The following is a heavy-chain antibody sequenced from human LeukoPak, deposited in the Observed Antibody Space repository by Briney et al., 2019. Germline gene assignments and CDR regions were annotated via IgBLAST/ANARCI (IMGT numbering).Heavy chain of an antibody. CDR3: ARGAHIVGARVAFDY. D-gene: IGHD1-26*01. CDR1: GFTFSSYG. J-gene: IGHJ4*02. V-gene: IGHV3-30*02. Sequence: PGGSLRLSCAASGFTFSSYGMHWVRQAPGKGLEWVAFIRYDGSNKYYADSVKGRFTISRDNPKNTLYLQMNSLRAEDTAVYYCARGAHIVGARVAFDYWGQGTLVTVSS. CDR2: IRYDGSNK.